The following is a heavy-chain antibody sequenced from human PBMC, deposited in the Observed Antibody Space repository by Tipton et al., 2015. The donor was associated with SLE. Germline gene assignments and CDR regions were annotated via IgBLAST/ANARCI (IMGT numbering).Heavy chain of an antibody. CDR2: LSVDGTGK. D-gene: IGHD6-13*01. Sequence: SLRLSCAASGFTFNSYAMHWVRQAPGKGLEWVAALSVDGTGKFYADSVKGRFTISRDDSKNTLYLQMNSLRVEDTAVYYCARVIAAPPYGMDVWGQGATVTVSS. J-gene: IGHJ6*02. CDR3: ARVIAAPPYGMDV. CDR1: GFTFNSYA. V-gene: IGHV3-30*04.